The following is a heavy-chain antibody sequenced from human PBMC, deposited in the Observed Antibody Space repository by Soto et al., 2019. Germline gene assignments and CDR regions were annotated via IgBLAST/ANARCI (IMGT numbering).Heavy chain of an antibody. Sequence: QVQLQESGPGLVKPSQTLSLTCTVSGGSISSGAYYWSWLRQHPGKGLEWIGYIYYRGTTYYNPSLKSRVTISVDTSKNQFSLKLSSVTAADTAVYYCAIYDSSGSRGVQHWGQGTLVTVSS. J-gene: IGHJ1*01. CDR1: GGSISSGAYY. D-gene: IGHD3-22*01. CDR2: IYYRGTT. CDR3: AIYDSSGSRGVQH. V-gene: IGHV4-31*03.